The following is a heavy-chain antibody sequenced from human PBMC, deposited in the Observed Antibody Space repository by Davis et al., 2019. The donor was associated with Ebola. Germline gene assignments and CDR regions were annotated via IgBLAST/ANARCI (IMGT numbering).Heavy chain of an antibody. D-gene: IGHD2-2*02. V-gene: IGHV1-69*04. CDR2: IIPILGLA. CDR3: ARGCSSTSCYTWRYYYYGMDV. CDR1: GYTFTSYG. J-gene: IGHJ6*02. Sequence: AASVKVSCKASGYTFTSYGISWVRQAPGQGLEWMGRIIPILGLANYAQKFQGRVTITADKSTSTAYMELSSLRSEDTAVYYCARGCSSTSCYTWRYYYYGMDVWGQGTTVTVSS.